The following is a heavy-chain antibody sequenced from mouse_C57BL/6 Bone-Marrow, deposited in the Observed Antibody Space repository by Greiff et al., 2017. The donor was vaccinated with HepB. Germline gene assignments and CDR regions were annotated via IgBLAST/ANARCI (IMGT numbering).Heavy chain of an antibody. CDR3: ARRNGNYYFDY. CDR1: GFTFSDYG. D-gene: IGHD2-1*01. Sequence: VQLQQSGGGLVKPGGSLKLSCAASGFTFSDYGMHWVRQAPEKGLEWVAYISSGSSTIYYADTVKGRFTISRDNAKNTLFLQMTSLRSEDTAMYYCARRNGNYYFDYWGQGTTLTVSS. J-gene: IGHJ2*01. CDR2: ISSGSSTI. V-gene: IGHV5-17*01.